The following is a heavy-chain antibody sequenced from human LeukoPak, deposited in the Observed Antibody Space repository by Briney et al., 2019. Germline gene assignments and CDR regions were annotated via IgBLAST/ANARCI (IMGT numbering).Heavy chain of an antibody. J-gene: IGHJ4*02. CDR3: AKSPDSSGYYPDCFDY. Sequence: GSLRLSCAASGFTFSSYAMSGFRQAPGRGLEWVSAFSGSGGSTYYADSVKGRFTISRDNSKNTLYLQRNSLRAEDTAVYYCAKSPDSSGYYPDCFDYWGQGTLVTVSS. D-gene: IGHD3-22*01. CDR1: GFTFSSYA. CDR2: FSGSGGST. V-gene: IGHV3-23*01.